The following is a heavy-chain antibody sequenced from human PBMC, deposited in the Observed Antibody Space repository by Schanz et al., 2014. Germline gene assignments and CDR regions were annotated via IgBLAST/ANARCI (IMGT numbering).Heavy chain of an antibody. CDR2: IGYDGSEK. CDR1: GLNFDYYG. J-gene: IGHJ4*02. V-gene: IGHV3-33*06. CDR3: AKDAAYYDSVIFPDH. D-gene: IGHD3-22*01. Sequence: QVQLVESGGGVVQPGRSLRLSCATSGLNFDYYGMNWVRQAPGKGLEWVANIGYDGSEKYYVDSVKGRFTISRDNSKDTLYLPMNSLRAEDTAIYFCAKDAAYYDSVIFPDHWGQGTLVTVSS.